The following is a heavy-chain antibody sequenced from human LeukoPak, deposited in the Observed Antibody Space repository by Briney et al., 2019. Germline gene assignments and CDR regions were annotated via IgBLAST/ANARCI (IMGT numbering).Heavy chain of an antibody. CDR3: ARGLSYSSSFSY. D-gene: IGHD6-13*01. CDR2: IKQDGSEK. CDR1: GSTFSGYW. Sequence: GGSLRLSCAASGSTFSGYWMNWVRQAPGKGLEWVANIKQDGSEKYYVDSVKGRFTISRDNAKNSLYLQMNSLRAEDMAVYYCARGLSYSSSFSYWGQGTLVTVSS. J-gene: IGHJ4*02. V-gene: IGHV3-7*01.